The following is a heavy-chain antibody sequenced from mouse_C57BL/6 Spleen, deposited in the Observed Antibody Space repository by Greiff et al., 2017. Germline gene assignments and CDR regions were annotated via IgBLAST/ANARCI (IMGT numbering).Heavy chain of an antibody. J-gene: IGHJ4*01. V-gene: IGHV10-3*01. CDR2: IRSKSSNYAT. CDR1: GFTFNTYA. CDR3: VRDPHYYYGSAMDY. D-gene: IGHD1-1*01. Sequence: EVQGVESGGGLVQPKGSLKLSCAASGFTFNTYAMHWVRQAPGKGLEWVARIRSKSSNYATYYADSVKDRFTISRDDSQSMLYLQMNNLKTEDTAMYYCVRDPHYYYGSAMDYWGQGTSVTVSS.